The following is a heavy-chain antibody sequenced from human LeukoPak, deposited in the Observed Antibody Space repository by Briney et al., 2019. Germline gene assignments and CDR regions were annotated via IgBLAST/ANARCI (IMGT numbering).Heavy chain of an antibody. D-gene: IGHD1-26*01. J-gene: IGHJ4*02. CDR2: IRDSGSST. CDR3: AKYGPQDSGSSHFDY. V-gene: IGHV3-23*01. CDR1: GFTFSSYS. Sequence: QAGGSLRPSCAASGFTFSSYSMAWVRQAPGKGLEWVSAIRDSGSSTHYADSVKGRFTTSRDNSKNTLFLQMNSLRAEDTAIYYCAKYGPQDSGSSHFDYWGQGALVTVSS.